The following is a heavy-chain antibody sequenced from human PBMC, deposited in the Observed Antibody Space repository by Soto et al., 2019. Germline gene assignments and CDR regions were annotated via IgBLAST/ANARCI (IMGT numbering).Heavy chain of an antibody. CDR2: IIPIFGTA. CDR1: GGTFSSYA. D-gene: IGHD4-17*01. J-gene: IGHJ4*02. Sequence: KVSCKASGGTFSSYAISWVRQAPGQGLEWMGGIIPIFGTANYAQKFQGRVTITADESTSTAYMELSSLRSEDTAVYYCARGLTTVVTHLVYWGQGTLVTVSS. V-gene: IGHV1-69*01. CDR3: ARGLTTVVTHLVY.